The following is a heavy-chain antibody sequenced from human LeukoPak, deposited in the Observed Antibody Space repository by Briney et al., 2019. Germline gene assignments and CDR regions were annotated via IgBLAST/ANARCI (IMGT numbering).Heavy chain of an antibody. J-gene: IGHJ4*02. CDR3: ARGDYYGSGSYYKFDY. CDR2: ISSSSSYT. CDR1: GFTFSDYY. D-gene: IGHD3-10*01. V-gene: IGHV3-11*06. Sequence: KPGGPLRLSCAASGFTFSDYYMSWIRQAPGKGLEWVSYISSSSSYTNYADSVKGRFTISRDNAKNSLYLQMNSLRAEDTAVYYCARGDYYGSGSYYKFDYWGQGTLVTVSS.